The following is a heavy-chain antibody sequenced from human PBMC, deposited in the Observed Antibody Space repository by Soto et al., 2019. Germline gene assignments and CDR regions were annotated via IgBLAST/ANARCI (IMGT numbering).Heavy chain of an antibody. CDR1: GYTFTSYG. D-gene: IGHD5-12*01. CDR2: IIPIFGTA. J-gene: IGHJ4*02. Sequence: QVQLVQSGAEVKKPGASVKVSCKASGYTFTSYGISWVRQAPGQGLEWMGGIIPIFGTANYAQKFQGRVTITADESTSTAYMELSSLRSEDTAVYYCARGGGDGYNYLDYWGQGTLVTVSS. CDR3: ARGGGDGYNYLDY. V-gene: IGHV1-69*13.